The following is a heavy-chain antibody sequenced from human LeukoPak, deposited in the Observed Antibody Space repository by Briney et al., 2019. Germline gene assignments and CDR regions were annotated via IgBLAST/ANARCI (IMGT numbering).Heavy chain of an antibody. CDR2: IKTRSDGGTT. CDR3: TRKSYFEN. CDR1: GFTFSNAW. V-gene: IGHV3-15*01. Sequence: GGSLRLSCAASGFTFSNAWMTWVRQAPGKGLEWVARIKTRSDGGTTDYAATVTGRFIISRGDSKNMLYLQMNSLKTEDTAMYYCTRKSYFENWGQGTLDTVSS. J-gene: IGHJ4*02.